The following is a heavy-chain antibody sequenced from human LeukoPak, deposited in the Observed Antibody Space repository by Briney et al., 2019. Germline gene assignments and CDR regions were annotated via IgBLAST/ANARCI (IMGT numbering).Heavy chain of an antibody. CDR3: ARDSGAYYDSSGYFDY. CDR1: GFTVSSNY. Sequence: GGSLRLSCAASGFTVSSNYMSWVRQAPGKGLEWVSVIYSGGSTYYADSVKGRFTISRDNSKNTLYLQMNSLRAEDTAVYYCARDSGAYYDSSGYFDYWGQGALVTVSS. CDR2: IYSGGST. D-gene: IGHD3-22*01. J-gene: IGHJ4*02. V-gene: IGHV3-53*01.